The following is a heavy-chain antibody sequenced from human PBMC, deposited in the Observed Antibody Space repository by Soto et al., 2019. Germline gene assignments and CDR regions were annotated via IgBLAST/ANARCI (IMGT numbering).Heavy chain of an antibody. V-gene: IGHV6-1*01. Sequence: SQTLSLTCAISGDSVSSNSAAWNWIRQSPSRSLEWLGRTYYRSKWYNDYAVSVKSRITINPDTSKNQFSLQLNSVTPEDTAVYYCARLKEGYCSGGSCLNWFDPWGQGTLVTVSS. CDR2: TYYRSKWYN. J-gene: IGHJ5*02. D-gene: IGHD2-15*01. CDR1: GDSVSSNSAA. CDR3: ARLKEGYCSGGSCLNWFDP.